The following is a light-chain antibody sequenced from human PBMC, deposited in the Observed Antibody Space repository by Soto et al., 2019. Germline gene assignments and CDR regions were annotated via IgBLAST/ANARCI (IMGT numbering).Light chain of an antibody. CDR2: DAS. CDR3: QQRTNGLT. CDR1: QTVSRY. V-gene: IGKV3-11*01. J-gene: IGKJ4*01. Sequence: VVLTQSTATLSLSPGERATLSCRASQTVSRYLAWYQQKPGQAPRLLIYDASKRATGIPARFSGSGFGTDFTLTISSLEPEDFAVYYCQQRTNGLTFGGGTKVDIK.